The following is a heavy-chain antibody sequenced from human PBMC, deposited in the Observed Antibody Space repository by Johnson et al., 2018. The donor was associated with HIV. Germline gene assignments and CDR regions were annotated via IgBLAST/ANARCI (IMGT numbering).Heavy chain of an antibody. CDR1: GFMFSYYA. CDR3: ARGVKQQLSVVDAFGI. V-gene: IGHV3-30*09. D-gene: IGHD6-13*01. J-gene: IGHJ3*02. Sequence: QEKLVESGGGVVQPGRSLRLSCAASGFMFSYYAMHWVRQAPGKGLEWVAVMSHDGTNKYYVDSVKGRFAISRDNSKNTLYLQINSLRVEDTAAYYCARGVKQQLSVVDAFGIWGQGTMVTVSS. CDR2: MSHDGTNK.